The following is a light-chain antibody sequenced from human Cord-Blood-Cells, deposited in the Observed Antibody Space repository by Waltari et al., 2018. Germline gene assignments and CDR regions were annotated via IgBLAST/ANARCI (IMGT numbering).Light chain of an antibody. CDR3: CSNAGSYTYV. CDR2: DVS. V-gene: IGLV2-11*01. Sequence: QSALTQPASVSGSPGQSITISCTGTSSDVGGYNYVSWYQQHPGKAPKLMIYDVSKRPSGVPDRFSGSKSGNTASLTISGLQAEDEADYYCCSNAGSYTYVFGTGTKVTVL. CDR1: SSDVGGYNY. J-gene: IGLJ1*01.